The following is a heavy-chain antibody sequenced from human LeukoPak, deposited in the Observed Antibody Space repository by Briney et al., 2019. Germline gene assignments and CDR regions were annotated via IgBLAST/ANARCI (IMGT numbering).Heavy chain of an antibody. CDR2: VYTSGNT. D-gene: IGHD4-17*01. CDR1: GGSLSSGTYY. V-gene: IGHV4-61*02. CDR3: ARFDYGDLYGDY. J-gene: IGHJ4*02. Sequence: SETLSLTCTVSGGSLSSGTYYWSWIRQPAGKGLEWIGRVYTSGNTDYNPSLKSRVTMSVDTSKNQVSLRLSSVTAADTAVYYCARFDYGDLYGDYWGQGTLVTVSS.